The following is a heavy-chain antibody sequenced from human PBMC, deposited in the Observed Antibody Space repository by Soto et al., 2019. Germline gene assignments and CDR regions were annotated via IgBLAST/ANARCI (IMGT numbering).Heavy chain of an antibody. J-gene: IGHJ4*02. CDR1: GGSISSGDYY. CDR3: PSRKSPPFFDS. V-gene: IGHV4-30-4*01. CDR2: IYYSGST. Sequence: PSETLSLTCTVSGGSISSGDYYWSWIRQPPGKGLEWIGYIYYSGSTYYNPSLKSRVTISVDTSKNQFSLKLSSVTSADTAVYDCPSRKSPPFFDSWGQEPLVTVSS.